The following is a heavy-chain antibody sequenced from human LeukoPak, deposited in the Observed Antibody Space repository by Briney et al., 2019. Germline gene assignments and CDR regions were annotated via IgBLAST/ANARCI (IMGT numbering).Heavy chain of an antibody. J-gene: IGHJ6*02. CDR3: ARAERGYDRNNYYYYGMDV. CDR2: TYYRSKWYN. D-gene: IGHD5-12*01. V-gene: IGHV6-1*01. CDR1: GDSVSSNSAA. Sequence: SQTLSLTCAISGDSVSSNSAAWNWIRQSPSRGLEWLGRTYYRSKWYNDYAVSVKSRITINPDTSKNQFSLQLNSVTPEDTAVYYCARAERGYDRNNYYYYGMDVWGQGTTVTVPS.